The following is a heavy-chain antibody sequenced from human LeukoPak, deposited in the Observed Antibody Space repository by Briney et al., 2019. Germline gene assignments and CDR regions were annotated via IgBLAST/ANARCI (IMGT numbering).Heavy chain of an antibody. CDR2: IYSGGST. CDR3: VRDLGVATTYFDD. Sequence: PGGSLRLSCAASGFTVSSNYMSWVRQAPGKGLEWVSVIYSGGSTYYADSVKGRFTISRDNSKNTLYLQMNNLRAEDTAMYYCVRDLGVATTYFDDWGQGALVTVSS. V-gene: IGHV3-53*01. D-gene: IGHD5-12*01. CDR1: GFTVSSNY. J-gene: IGHJ4*02.